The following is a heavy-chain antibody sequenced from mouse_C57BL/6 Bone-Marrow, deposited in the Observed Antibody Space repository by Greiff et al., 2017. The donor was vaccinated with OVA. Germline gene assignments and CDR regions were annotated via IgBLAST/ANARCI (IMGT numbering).Heavy chain of an antibody. CDR2: IDPSDSYT. V-gene: IGHV1-69*01. Sequence: VQLQQPGAELVMPGASVKLSCKASGYTFTSYWMHWVKQRPGQGLEWIGEIDPSDSYTNYNQKFKGKSTLTVDKSSSTAYMQLSSLTSEVSAVYYCARLHKGYYFDYWGQGTTLTVSS. J-gene: IGHJ2*01. CDR1: GYTFTSYW. CDR3: ARLHKGYYFDY. D-gene: IGHD1-3*01.